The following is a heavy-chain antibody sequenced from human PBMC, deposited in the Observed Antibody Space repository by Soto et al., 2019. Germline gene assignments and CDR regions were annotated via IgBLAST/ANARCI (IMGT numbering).Heavy chain of an antibody. CDR2: INPTIGST. CDR1: GYTFTSYF. J-gene: IGHJ3*01. Sequence: ASVKVSCKASGYTFTSYFFHWVRQAPGQGLDWMGVINPTIGSTNYAQKFQGRVTMTRDTSTSTAYMELSSLRSEDTAVYYCASRGGDGDYDPYAFDCWGQGTMVTVSS. V-gene: IGHV1-46*01. D-gene: IGHD4-17*01. CDR3: ASRGGDGDYDPYAFDC.